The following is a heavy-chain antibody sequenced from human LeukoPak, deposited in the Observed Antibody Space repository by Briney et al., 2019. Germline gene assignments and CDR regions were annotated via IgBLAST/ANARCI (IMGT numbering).Heavy chain of an antibody. V-gene: IGHV4-4*02. CDR1: GGSISSSNW. J-gene: IGHJ5*02. CDR2: IYHSGST. D-gene: IGHD6-19*01. CDR3: ARDRDSSGWWGWFDP. Sequence: SGTLSLTCAVSGGSISSSNWWSWVRQPPGKGLEWIGEIYHSGSTNYNPSLKSRVTISVDKSKNQFSLKLSSVTAADTAVYYCARDRDSSGWWGWFDPWGQGTLVTVSS.